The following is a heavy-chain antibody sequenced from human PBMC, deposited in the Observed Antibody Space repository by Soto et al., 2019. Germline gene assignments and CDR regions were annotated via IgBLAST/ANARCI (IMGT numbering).Heavy chain of an antibody. CDR2: IGGGGGTT. D-gene: IGHD2-15*01. V-gene: IGHV3-23*01. CDR3: ARGVCRGGGCYQEPLDY. J-gene: IGHJ4*02. Sequence: EVQLLESGGGLAQPGGSLRLSCAASGFTFSSYDMSWVRQAPGKGLEWVSGIGGGGGTTYYADSVKGRFTISRDNSKSTVYLQVNSLRAEDTAVYYCARGVCRGGGCYQEPLDYWGQGTLVTVSS. CDR1: GFTFSSYD.